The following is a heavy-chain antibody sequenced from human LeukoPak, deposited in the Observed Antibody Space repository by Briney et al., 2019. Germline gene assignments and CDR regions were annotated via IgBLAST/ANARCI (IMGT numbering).Heavy chain of an antibody. CDR2: LYSAGST. V-gene: IGHV3-53*01. CDR3: ARGGASGWYDY. CDR1: GFTVSSSY. J-gene: IGHJ4*02. Sequence: PGGSLRLSCAASGFTVSSSYMTWVCQAPGKGLEWVSVLYSAGSTYYADSVKGRFTISRDNSKNTLYLQMNSLRAEDTAVYYCARGGASGWYDYWGQGTLVTVSS. D-gene: IGHD6-19*01.